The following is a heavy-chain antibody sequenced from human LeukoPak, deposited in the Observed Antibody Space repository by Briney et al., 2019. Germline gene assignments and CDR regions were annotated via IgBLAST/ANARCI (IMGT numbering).Heavy chain of an antibody. D-gene: IGHD5-18*01. CDR1: GSTFTSYY. V-gene: IGHV1-46*01. J-gene: IGHJ4*02. Sequence: ASVKVSCKASGSTFTSYYMHWVRQAPGQGLEWMGIINPSDYSTIYAQKFQGRVSMTRDTSTSTDYMELSSLRCEDTAVYYCARGGARGDTAMISTYWGQGTLVTVSS. CDR3: ARGGARGDTAMISTY. CDR2: INPSDYST.